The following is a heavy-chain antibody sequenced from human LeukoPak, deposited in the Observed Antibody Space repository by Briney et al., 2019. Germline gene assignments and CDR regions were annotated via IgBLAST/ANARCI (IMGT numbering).Heavy chain of an antibody. CDR2: IIPIFGTA. CDR1: GGTFSSYA. Sequence: SVKVSCTASGGTFSSYAISWVRQAPGQGLEWMGGIIPIFGTANYAQKFQGRVTITADESTSTAYMELSSLRSEDTAVYYCARDGVVDTAMVLSYWGQGTLVTVSS. CDR3: ARDGVVDTAMVLSY. V-gene: IGHV1-69*13. D-gene: IGHD5-18*01. J-gene: IGHJ4*02.